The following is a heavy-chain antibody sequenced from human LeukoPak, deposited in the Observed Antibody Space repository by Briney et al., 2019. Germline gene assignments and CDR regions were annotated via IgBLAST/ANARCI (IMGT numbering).Heavy chain of an antibody. D-gene: IGHD2-2*01. J-gene: IGHJ4*02. CDR2: ISGSGGST. CDR3: AEDGIVVVPAATPFDY. CDR1: GFTFSSYA. V-gene: IGHV3-23*01. Sequence: PGGSLRLSCAASGFTFSSYAMSWVRQAPGKGLEWVSAISGSGGSTYYADSVKGRFTISRDNSKNTLYLQMNSLRAGDTAVYYCAEDGIVVVPAATPFDYWGQGTLVTVSS.